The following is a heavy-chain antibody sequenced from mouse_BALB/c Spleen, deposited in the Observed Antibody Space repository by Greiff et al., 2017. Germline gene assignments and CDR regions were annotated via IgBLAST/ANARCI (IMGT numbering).Heavy chain of an antibody. CDR3: ARGRYDVDY. V-gene: IGHV1S81*02. CDR1: GYTFTSYW. J-gene: IGHJ2*01. CDR2: INPSNGRT. Sequence: VQLQQPGAELVKPGASVKLSCKASGYTFTSYWMHWVKQRPGQGLEWIGEINPSNGRTNYNEKFKSKATLTVDKSSSTAYMQLSSLTSEDAAVYYCARGRYDVDYWGQGTTLTVSS. D-gene: IGHD2-14*01.